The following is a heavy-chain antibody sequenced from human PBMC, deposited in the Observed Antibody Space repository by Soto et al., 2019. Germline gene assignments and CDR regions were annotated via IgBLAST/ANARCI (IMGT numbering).Heavy chain of an antibody. V-gene: IGHV4-59*08. CDR2: IYYSGST. CDR1: GGSISSYY. D-gene: IGHD4-17*01. Sequence: SETLSLTCPVSGGSISSYYWSWIRQPPGKGLEWIGYIYYSGSTNYNPSLKSRVTISVDTSKNQFSLKLSSVTAADTAVYYCARRYGPGFDYWGQGTLVTVSS. CDR3: ARRYGPGFDY. J-gene: IGHJ4*02.